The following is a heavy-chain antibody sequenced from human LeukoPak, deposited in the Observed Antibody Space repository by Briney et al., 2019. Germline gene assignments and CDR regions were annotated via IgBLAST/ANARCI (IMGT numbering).Heavy chain of an antibody. D-gene: IGHD3-10*01. V-gene: IGHV3-66*01. CDR2: ISGSGGST. CDR1: GGSISSYY. CDR3: ARVQGGGSYYFDY. J-gene: IGHJ4*02. Sequence: ETLSLTCTVSGGSISSYYWSWVRQAPGKGLEWVSAISGSGGSTYYADSVKGRFIISRDNSKNTLYLQMNSLRAEDTAVYYFARVQGGGSYYFDYWGQGTLVTVSS.